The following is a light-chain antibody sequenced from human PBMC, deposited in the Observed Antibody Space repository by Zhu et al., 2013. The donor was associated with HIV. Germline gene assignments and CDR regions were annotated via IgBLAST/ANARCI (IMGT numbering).Light chain of an antibody. J-gene: IGLJ3*02. CDR2: SIN. CDR1: RFNIGSNT. Sequence: QSVLTQPPSTSGTPGQRVTISCSGSRFNIGSNTVNWYQQLPGTAPKLLIYSINQRPSGVPDRFSGSKSGTSASLAISGLQSDDEADYCCAAWDDTLSGWMFGGGTKLTVL. V-gene: IGLV1-44*01. CDR3: AAWDDTLSGWM.